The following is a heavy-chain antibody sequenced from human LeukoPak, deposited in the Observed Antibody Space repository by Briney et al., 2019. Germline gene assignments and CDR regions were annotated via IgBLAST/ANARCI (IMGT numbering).Heavy chain of an antibody. CDR3: AKGGRGSPAFLDH. Sequence: PGGSLRLSCAASGFTFSSYAMSWGRQAPGKGLEWVSAISGSDGSTNYAESVQGRFTAYRDNSKNTLFLQMNGLTADDTAVYYCAKGGRGSPAFLDHWGQGALVTVSS. CDR1: GFTFSSYA. D-gene: IGHD1-26*01. CDR2: ISGSDGST. J-gene: IGHJ4*02. V-gene: IGHV3-23*01.